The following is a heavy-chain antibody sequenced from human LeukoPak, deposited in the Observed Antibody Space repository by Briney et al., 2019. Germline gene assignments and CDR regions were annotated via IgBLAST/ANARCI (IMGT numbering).Heavy chain of an antibody. V-gene: IGHV4-39*01. CDR3: ARHTEGVLLWFGDLRYFDY. D-gene: IGHD3-10*01. CDR1: GGSISSSSYY. J-gene: IGHJ4*02. CDR2: IYYSGST. Sequence: SETLSLTCTVSGGSISSSSYYWGWIRQPPGKGLEWIGSIYYSGSTYYNPSLKSRVTISVDTSKNQFSLKLSSVTAADTAVYCCARHTEGVLLWFGDLRYFDYWGQGTLVTVSS.